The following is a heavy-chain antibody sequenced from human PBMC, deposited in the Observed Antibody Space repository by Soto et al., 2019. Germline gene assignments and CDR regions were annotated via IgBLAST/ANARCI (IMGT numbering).Heavy chain of an antibody. CDR3: GRDLARATAMDY. Sequence: QVQLVQSGAAVRKPGSSVKVSCKASGDTFSSSGISWVRQAPGQGLEWMGGIIPMFGTANYAQRFQGRVTSTADESKIKVYMELSSLRSEDTAMYSCGRDLARATAMDYWGQGALVTVS. J-gene: IGHJ4*02. CDR2: IIPMFGTA. CDR1: GDTFSSSG. D-gene: IGHD5-18*01. V-gene: IGHV1-69*01.